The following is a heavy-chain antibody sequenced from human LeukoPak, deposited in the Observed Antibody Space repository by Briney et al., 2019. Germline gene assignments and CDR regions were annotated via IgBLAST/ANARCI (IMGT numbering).Heavy chain of an antibody. CDR1: GFTFSSYA. J-gene: IGHJ4*02. Sequence: GGSLRLSCAASGFTFSSYAMSWVRQAPGKGLEWVSAISGSGGSTYSADSVKGRFTISRDNSKNTLYLQMNSLRAEDTAVYYCARGYGSSRGWYWGQGTLVTVSS. CDR2: ISGSGGST. CDR3: ARGYGSSRGWY. V-gene: IGHV3-23*01. D-gene: IGHD6-6*01.